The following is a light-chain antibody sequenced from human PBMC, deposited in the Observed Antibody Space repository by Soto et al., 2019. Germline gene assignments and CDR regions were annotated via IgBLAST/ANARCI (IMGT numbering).Light chain of an antibody. CDR3: QHYDSYSGT. J-gene: IGKJ3*01. CDR2: RAS. Sequence: DIQMTQSPSTLSASVGDRVTITCRASQSINSWLAWYQQQPGKAPRLLIYRASSLEGGVPSRFSGSGSGAEFTLTISSLQPDDFATYYCQHYDSYSGTFGPGTKVDIK. V-gene: IGKV1-5*03. CDR1: QSINSW.